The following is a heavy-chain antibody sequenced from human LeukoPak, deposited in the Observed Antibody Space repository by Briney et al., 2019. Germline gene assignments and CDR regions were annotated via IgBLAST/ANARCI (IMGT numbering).Heavy chain of an antibody. D-gene: IGHD2-15*01. Sequence: GESLKISCNGSGYRFTNYRIAWVRQMPGKGLDWMGIVYPGDDDTRYSPSFQGQVTISADKSINTAYLQWSSLKASDTAVYYCARLGGYCSADDCYSGFDYYYGMDVWGQGTTVTVSS. J-gene: IGHJ6*02. V-gene: IGHV5-51*01. CDR3: ARLGGYCSADDCYSGFDYYYGMDV. CDR1: GYRFTNYR. CDR2: VYPGDDDT.